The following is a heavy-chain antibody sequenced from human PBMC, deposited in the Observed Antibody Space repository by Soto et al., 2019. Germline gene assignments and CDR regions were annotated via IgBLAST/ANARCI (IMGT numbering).Heavy chain of an antibody. J-gene: IGHJ6*02. CDR3: AKDRAWFGELNGMDG. V-gene: IGHV3-30*18. D-gene: IGHD3-10*01. CDR2: ISYDGSNK. CDR1: GFTFSSYG. Sequence: LRLSCAASGFTFSSYGMHWVRQAPGKGLEWVAVISYDGSNKYYADSVKGRFTISRDNSKNTLYLQMNSLRAEDTAVYYCAKDRAWFGELNGMDGWGQGTRVTVSS.